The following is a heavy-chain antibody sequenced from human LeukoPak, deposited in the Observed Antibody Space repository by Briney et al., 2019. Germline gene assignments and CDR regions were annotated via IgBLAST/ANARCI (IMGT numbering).Heavy chain of an antibody. CDR3: AKDKWYDSSDYFDY. J-gene: IGHJ4*02. D-gene: IGHD3-22*01. Sequence: GGSLRLSCAASGFTFDDYAMHWVRHAPGKGLEWVSGISWNSGSIGYADSVKGRFTISRDNAKNSLYLQMNSLRAEDTALYYCAKDKWYDSSDYFDYWGQGTLVTVSS. CDR1: GFTFDDYA. V-gene: IGHV3-9*01. CDR2: ISWNSGSI.